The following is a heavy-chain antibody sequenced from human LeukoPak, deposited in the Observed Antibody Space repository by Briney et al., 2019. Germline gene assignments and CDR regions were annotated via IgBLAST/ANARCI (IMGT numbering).Heavy chain of an antibody. CDR3: AKGYCDFWSGGSIDY. CDR1: GFTFDDYA. J-gene: IGHJ4*02. D-gene: IGHD3-3*01. Sequence: GRSLRLSCAASGFTFDDYAMHWVRQAPGKGLEWVSGISWNSGSIGYADSVKGRFTISRDNAKNSLYLQMNSLRAEDMALYYCAKGYCDFWSGGSIDYWGQGTLVTVSS. CDR2: ISWNSGSI. V-gene: IGHV3-9*03.